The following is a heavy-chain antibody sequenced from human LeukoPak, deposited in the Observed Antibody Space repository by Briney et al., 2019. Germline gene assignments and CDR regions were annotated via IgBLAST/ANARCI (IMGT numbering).Heavy chain of an antibody. CDR2: IKSKTEGGTT. D-gene: IGHD6-19*01. CDR3: TRGYSGGWAYAFDI. CDR1: GLTFTNAW. J-gene: IGHJ3*02. Sequence: GGSLRLSCVASGLTFTNAWMTWVRQAPGKGLEWVGRIKSKTEGGTTDYAAPVKGRFTISRDDSNKSLYLQMSSLTPDDTAVYYCTRGYSGGWAYAFDIWAKGQWSPSLQ. V-gene: IGHV3-15*01.